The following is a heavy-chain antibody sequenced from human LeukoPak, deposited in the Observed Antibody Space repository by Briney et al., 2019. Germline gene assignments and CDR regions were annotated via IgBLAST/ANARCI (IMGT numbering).Heavy chain of an antibody. Sequence: GASVKVSCKASGYTFTSYAMNWVRQAPGQGLEWMGWINTNTGNPTYAQGFTGRFVFSLDTSVSTAYLQISSLKAEDTAVYYCARLLLGPWGRAAGRLFDPWGQGTLVTVSS. CDR1: GYTFTSYA. CDR2: INTNTGNP. J-gene: IGHJ5*02. CDR3: ARLLLGPWGRAAGRLFDP. V-gene: IGHV7-4-1*02. D-gene: IGHD6-13*01.